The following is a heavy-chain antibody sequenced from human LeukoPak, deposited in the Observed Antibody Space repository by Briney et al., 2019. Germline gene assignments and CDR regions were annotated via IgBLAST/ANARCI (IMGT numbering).Heavy chain of an antibody. CDR1: GFTYSSYS. CDR3: ARHPTYSSTWFGLDY. V-gene: IGHV3-7*04. J-gene: IGHJ4*02. Sequence: GGSLRRSCAASGFTYSSYSMNWVRQAPGKGLEWVANIKQDGSQKYYVDSVKGRFTISRDNAKNSLYLQMNSLRAEDTAVYYCARHPTYSSTWFGLDYWGQGTLVTVSS. D-gene: IGHD6-13*01. CDR2: IKQDGSQK.